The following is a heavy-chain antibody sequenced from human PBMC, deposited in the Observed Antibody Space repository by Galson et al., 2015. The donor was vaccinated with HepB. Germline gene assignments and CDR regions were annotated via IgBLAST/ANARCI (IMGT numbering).Heavy chain of an antibody. D-gene: IGHD3-16*01. CDR1: GYTFTSYA. Sequence: SVKVSCKASGYTFTSYAMHWVRQAPGQRLEWMGWIIPILGIANYAQKFQGRVTITADKSTSTAYMELSSLRSEDTAVYYCARDLGGNYYFDYWGQGTLVTVSS. CDR3: ARDLGGNYYFDY. J-gene: IGHJ4*02. CDR2: IIPILGIA. V-gene: IGHV1-69*10.